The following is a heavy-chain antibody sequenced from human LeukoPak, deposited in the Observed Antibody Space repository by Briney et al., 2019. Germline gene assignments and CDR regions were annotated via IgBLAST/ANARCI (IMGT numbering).Heavy chain of an antibody. CDR2: IYSGGST. J-gene: IGHJ4*02. CDR1: GFTVSSNY. V-gene: IGHV3-53*01. Sequence: GGSLRLSCAASGFTVSSNYMSWVRQAPGKGLEWVSVIYSGGSTYYADSVRGRFTISRDNTKNTLYLQMNSLGAEDTAVYYCARVSYYDSSGYYFLSYVDYWGQGTLVTVSS. CDR3: ARVSYYDSSGYYFLSYVDY. D-gene: IGHD3-22*01.